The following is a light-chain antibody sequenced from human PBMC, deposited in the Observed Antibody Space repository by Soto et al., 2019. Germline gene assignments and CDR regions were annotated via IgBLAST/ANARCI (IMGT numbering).Light chain of an antibody. CDR1: QTGRNNY. CDR3: QQYNNWPPIT. CDR2: DAS. J-gene: IGKJ5*01. V-gene: IGKV3-20*01. Sequence: EFGLTQSTGTLSLSPGERATLSWGASQTGRNNYLAWYQQKPGQAPRLLIYDASSRATGIPDRFSGSGCATEFTLTISSLQSEDFAVYYCQQYNNWPPITFGQGTRLEIK.